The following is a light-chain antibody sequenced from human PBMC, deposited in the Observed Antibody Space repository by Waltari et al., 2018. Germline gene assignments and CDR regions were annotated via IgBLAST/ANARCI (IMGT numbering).Light chain of an antibody. V-gene: IGKV4-1*01. CDR3: QQYYSTLLT. Sequence: DLVMTQSPDSLAVSLGERATIHCNPRPSVLYSSNNKNYLAWYQQKPGQPPKLLIYWASTRESGVPDRFSGSGSGTDFTLTISSLQAEDVAVYYCQQYYSTLLTFGGGTKVEIK. CDR1: PSVLYSSNNKNY. CDR2: WAS. J-gene: IGKJ4*01.